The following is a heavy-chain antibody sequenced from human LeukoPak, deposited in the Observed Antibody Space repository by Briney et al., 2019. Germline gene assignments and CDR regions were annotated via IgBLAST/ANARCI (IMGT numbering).Heavy chain of an antibody. CDR1: GGSFNSYY. CDR2: IQSSGST. CDR3: ARDIVYLIDEDYG. J-gene: IGHJ4*02. Sequence: SETLSLTCTVSGGSFNSYYWSWLRQPAGKGLEWIGRIQSSGSTDYSPSLRSRVTISIDTSQRQFSLNLRSVTAADTAVYYCARDIVYLIDEDYGWGQGTLVTVSS. V-gene: IGHV4-4*07. D-gene: IGHD4-17*01.